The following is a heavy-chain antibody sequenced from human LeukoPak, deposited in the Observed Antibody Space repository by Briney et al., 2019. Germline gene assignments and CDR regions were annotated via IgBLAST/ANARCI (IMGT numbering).Heavy chain of an antibody. CDR1: GGSISSYY. D-gene: IGHD3-10*01. J-gene: IGHJ5*02. Sequence: SETLSLTCTVSGGSISSYYWSWIRQPAGKELEWIGRIYTSGSTNYNPSLKSRVTMSVDTSKNQFSLKLSSVTAADTAVYYCARGITMVRGSQAWFDPWGQGTLVTVSS. V-gene: IGHV4-4*07. CDR3: ARGITMVRGSQAWFDP. CDR2: IYTSGST.